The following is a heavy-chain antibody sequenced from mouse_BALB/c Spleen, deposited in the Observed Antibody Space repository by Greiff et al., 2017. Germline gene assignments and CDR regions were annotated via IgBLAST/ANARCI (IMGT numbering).Heavy chain of an antibody. CDR1: GFTFSSYA. V-gene: IGHV5-9-4*01. Sequence: EVKLVESGGGLVKPGGSLKLSCAASGFTFSSYAMSWVRQSPEKRLEWVAEISSGGSYTYYPDTVTGRFTISRDNAKNTLYLEMSSLRSEDTAMYYCARDRGYYRYPFAYWGQGTLVTVSA. J-gene: IGHJ3*01. CDR2: ISSGGSYT. D-gene: IGHD2-14*01. CDR3: ARDRGYYRYPFAY.